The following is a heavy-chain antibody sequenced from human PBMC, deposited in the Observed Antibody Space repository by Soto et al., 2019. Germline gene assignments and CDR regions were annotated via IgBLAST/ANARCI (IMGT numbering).Heavy chain of an antibody. CDR1: GLTFSYYY. J-gene: IGHJ6*02. V-gene: IGHV3-11*06. CDR3: ARDTVAGTGYGMDV. Sequence: GGSLKLSCAASGLTFSYYYMSLIRQAPGKGLEWVSYIGSSSTNTKYADSVKSRITINPDTSKNQFSLQLNSVTPEDTAVYYCARDTVAGTGYGMDVWGQGPTVTVSS. CDR2: IGSSSTNT. D-gene: IGHD6-19*01.